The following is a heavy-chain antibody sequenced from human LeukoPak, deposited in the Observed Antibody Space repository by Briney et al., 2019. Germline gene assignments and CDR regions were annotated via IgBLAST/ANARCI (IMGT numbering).Heavy chain of an antibody. V-gene: IGHV3-7*01. Sequence: GGSLRLSCAASGLTFSAYWGNWVRQAPGKGLEWVADIEQDGSEKNYVDSMKGRFTISRDNGANSLYLQMNNLRVEDTGVYYCVGGIGWLPDYWGQGTLVTVSS. D-gene: IGHD6-19*01. CDR3: VGGIGWLPDY. CDR2: IEQDGSEK. J-gene: IGHJ4*02. CDR1: GLTFSAYW.